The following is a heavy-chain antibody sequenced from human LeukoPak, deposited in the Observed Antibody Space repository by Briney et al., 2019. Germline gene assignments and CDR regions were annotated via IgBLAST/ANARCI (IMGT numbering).Heavy chain of an antibody. V-gene: IGHV1-18*01. Sequence: ASVKVSCKASGYTFPNYGISWVRQAPGQGLEWMGWVSAYNGNTNYAQKFQGRVTMTTDTSTSTAYMELRSLRSDDTAVYYCARDLMRDIVVVPAASGFDPWGQGTLVTVSS. CDR3: ARDLMRDIVVVPAASGFDP. CDR2: VSAYNGNT. CDR1: GYTFPNYG. D-gene: IGHD2-2*01. J-gene: IGHJ5*02.